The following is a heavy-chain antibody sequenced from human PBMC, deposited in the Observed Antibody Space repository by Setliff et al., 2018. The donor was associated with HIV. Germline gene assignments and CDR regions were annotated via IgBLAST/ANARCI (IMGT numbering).Heavy chain of an antibody. Sequence: LSLTCAASGFTFSPYWMHWVRQAPGKGLVWVSRINSDGTSATYADSVKGRFTISRDNAKNSLYLQMNSLRAEDTAVYYCARASYYYDSSGWVDYWGQGTLVTVSS. CDR1: GFTFSPYW. V-gene: IGHV3-74*03. D-gene: IGHD3-22*01. CDR2: INSDGTSA. J-gene: IGHJ4*02. CDR3: ARASYYYDSSGWVDY.